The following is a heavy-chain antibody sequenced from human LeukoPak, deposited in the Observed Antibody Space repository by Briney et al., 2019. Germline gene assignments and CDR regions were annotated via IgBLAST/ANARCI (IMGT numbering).Heavy chain of an antibody. CDR1: GFTFSSYA. J-gene: IGHJ4*02. D-gene: IGHD3-22*01. Sequence: GGSLRLSCAASGFTFSSYAMHWVRQAPGKGLEWVAVISYDGSNRYYADSVKGRFTISRDNSKNTLYLQMNSLRAEDTAVYYCARAYDSSGYYEGLDYWGQGTLVTVSS. CDR2: ISYDGSNR. V-gene: IGHV3-30*01. CDR3: ARAYDSSGYYEGLDY.